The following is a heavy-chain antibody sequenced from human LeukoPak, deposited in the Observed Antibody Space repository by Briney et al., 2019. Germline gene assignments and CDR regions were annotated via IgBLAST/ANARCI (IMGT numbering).Heavy chain of an antibody. Sequence: SETLSLTCTVSGGSISNKYWSWIRQPPGKGLEWIGYIYYSGSTNYNPSLKSRVTISVDTSKNQFSLKLSSVTAADTAVYYCASSIRTDGSSWYDYWGQGTLVTVSS. V-gene: IGHV4-59*01. CDR2: IYYSGST. J-gene: IGHJ4*02. CDR3: ASSIRTDGSSWYDY. D-gene: IGHD6-13*01. CDR1: GGSISNKY.